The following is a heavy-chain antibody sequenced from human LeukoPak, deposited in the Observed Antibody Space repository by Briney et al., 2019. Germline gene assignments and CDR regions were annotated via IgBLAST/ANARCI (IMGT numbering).Heavy chain of an antibody. CDR1: GFTFSSYS. D-gene: IGHD2-15*01. CDR3: SGSVAPRAYNWFDP. J-gene: IGHJ5*02. CDR2: IRYDGSNK. Sequence: PGGSLRLSCAASGFTFSSYSMHWVRQAPGKGLEWVAFIRYDGSNKYYADSVKGRFTISRDNSKNTLYLQMNSLRAEDTAVYYCSGSVAPRAYNWFDPWGQGTLVTVSS. V-gene: IGHV3-30*02.